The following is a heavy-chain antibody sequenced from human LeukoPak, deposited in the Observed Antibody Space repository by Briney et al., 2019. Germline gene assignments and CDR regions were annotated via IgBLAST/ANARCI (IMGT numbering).Heavy chain of an antibody. CDR2: INQDGGEK. CDR1: GFTFSSNW. D-gene: IGHD3-16*01. J-gene: IGHJ4*02. CDR3: ARNYD. V-gene: IGHV3-7*04. Sequence: EGSLRLSCTASGFTFSSNWMTWVRQAPGKGLEWVANINQDGGEKYYVDSVKGRFTISRDNAKNSLYLQMNSLRVEDTAVYYCARNYDWGQGTLVTVSS.